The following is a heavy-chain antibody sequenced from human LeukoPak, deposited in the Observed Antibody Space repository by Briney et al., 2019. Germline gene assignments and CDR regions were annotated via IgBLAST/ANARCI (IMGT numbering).Heavy chain of an antibody. V-gene: IGHV3-48*03. CDR3: ARRSRENAFDI. D-gene: IGHD2-15*01. CDR2: ISSSGSTI. J-gene: IGHJ3*02. CDR1: GFTFSSYE. Sequence: GGSLRLSCAASGFTFSSYEMNRVRQAPGKGLEWVSYISSSGSTIYYADSVKGRFTISRDNAKNSLYLQMNSLRAEDTAVYYCARRSRENAFDIWGQGTMVTVSS.